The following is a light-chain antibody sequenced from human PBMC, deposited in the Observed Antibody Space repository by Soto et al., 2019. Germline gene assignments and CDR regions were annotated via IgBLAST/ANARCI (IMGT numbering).Light chain of an antibody. Sequence: DIQMTQSPSSLSASVGDRVTITCRASQSISSYLIWHQQKPGKAPNLLIYAASSLQSGVPSRFSGSGSGTDFTLTISSPQPEDFATYYCQQSYSTPWTFGQGTKVDIK. J-gene: IGKJ1*01. CDR2: AAS. CDR1: QSISSY. V-gene: IGKV1-39*01. CDR3: QQSYSTPWT.